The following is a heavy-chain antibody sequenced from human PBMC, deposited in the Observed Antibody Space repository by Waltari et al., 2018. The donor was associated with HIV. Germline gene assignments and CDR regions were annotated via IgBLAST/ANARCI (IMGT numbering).Heavy chain of an antibody. CDR3: ARVPQGRLGELSTYYFDY. J-gene: IGHJ4*02. V-gene: IGHV1-2*02. D-gene: IGHD3-16*01. CDR1: GYTFSDNY. Sequence: QVQLVQSGAVVKKPGASVKVSCKTSGYTFSDNYIHWMRQAPGQGPEWMGWINPNSSGTNYAQRFQDRVTLTRDTHISTVFMDLRRLASDDTAVYYCARVPQGRLGELSTYYFDYWGQGSLVIVSS. CDR2: INPNSSGT.